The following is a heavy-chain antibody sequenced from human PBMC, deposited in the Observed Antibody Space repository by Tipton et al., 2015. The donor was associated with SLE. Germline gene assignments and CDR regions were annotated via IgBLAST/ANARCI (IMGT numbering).Heavy chain of an antibody. CDR2: ISHSGSI. V-gene: IGHV4-34*01. CDR1: VGSFSDYY. J-gene: IGHJ5*02. Sequence: TLSLTCAVYVGSFSDYYWSWIRQPPGKGLEWIGEISHSGSITYNPSLKSRVTLSVDTSKNQFSLKLTSVTAADTAVYYCARGGQTSSSWSEERFDPWGQGTLITVSS. D-gene: IGHD6-13*01. CDR3: ARGGQTSSSWSEERFDP.